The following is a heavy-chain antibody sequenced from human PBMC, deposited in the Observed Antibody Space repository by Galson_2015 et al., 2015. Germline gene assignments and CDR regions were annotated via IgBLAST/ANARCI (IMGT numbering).Heavy chain of an antibody. Sequence: SLRLSCAASGLTLSSYWMHWVRQAPGKGLVWVSRINSDGSSTSYVDSVKGRFTISRDNAKNTLYLQMDSLRVEDTAVYFCARGSHWFDLWGHGTLVTVSS. CDR3: ARGSHWFDL. CDR1: GLTLSSYW. J-gene: IGHJ5*02. CDR2: INSDGSST. V-gene: IGHV3-74*01.